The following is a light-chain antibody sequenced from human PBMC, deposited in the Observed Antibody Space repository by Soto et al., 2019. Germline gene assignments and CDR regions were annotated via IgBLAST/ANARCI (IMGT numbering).Light chain of an antibody. CDR1: QSINNW. J-gene: IGKJ4*01. CDR3: QQYDSYPFT. V-gene: IGKV1-5*03. Sequence: DIQMTQSPSTLSASVGDRVTITCRASQSINNWLAWYQQKPGKAPKILISKASNLKSGVPSRFSGTGSGTEFTLTISSLQPDDFASYYCQQYDSYPFTFGGGTKVEI. CDR2: KAS.